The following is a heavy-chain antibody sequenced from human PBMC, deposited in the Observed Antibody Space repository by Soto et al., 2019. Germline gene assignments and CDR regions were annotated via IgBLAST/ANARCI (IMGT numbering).Heavy chain of an antibody. V-gene: IGHV3-11*01. J-gene: IGHJ4*02. CDR3: ARRAAAGRSFDY. CDR2: ISSSGNSI. Sequence: PGGSMRLSCAASGFTFSDYYMTWIRQAPGKGLEWVSYISSSGNSIYYADSVRGRFTVSRDNAKNSLFLQMNSLRAEDTAVYYCARRAAAGRSFDYWGLGPLGTVSS. CDR1: GFTFSDYY. D-gene: IGHD6-13*01.